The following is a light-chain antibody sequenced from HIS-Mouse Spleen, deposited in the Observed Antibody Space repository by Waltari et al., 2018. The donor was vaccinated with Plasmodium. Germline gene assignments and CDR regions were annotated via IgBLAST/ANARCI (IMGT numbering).Light chain of an antibody. CDR2: GAS. V-gene: IGKV3-15*01. CDR1: RSVSSN. J-gene: IGKJ3*01. CDR3: QQYNNWSFT. Sequence: EIVMTQSPATLSVSPGERATLSCRASRSVSSNLAWDQQKAGQAPRLLIYGASTRATGIPARFSGSGSGTEFTLTISSLQSEDFAVYYCQQYNNWSFTFGPGTKVDIK.